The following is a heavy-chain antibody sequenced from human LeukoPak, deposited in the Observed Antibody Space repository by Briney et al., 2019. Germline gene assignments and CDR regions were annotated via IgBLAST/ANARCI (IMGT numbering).Heavy chain of an antibody. CDR2: INHSGST. J-gene: IGHJ6*02. CDR1: GGSFSGYY. CDR3: ARDQGYSSGWHYYYGMDV. Sequence: SETLSLTCAVYGGSFSGYYWSWIRQPPGKGLEWIGEINHSGSTNYIPSLKSRVTISVDRSKNQFSLKLSSVTAADTAVYYCARDQGYSSGWHYYYGMDVWGQGTTVTVSS. V-gene: IGHV4-34*01. D-gene: IGHD6-19*01.